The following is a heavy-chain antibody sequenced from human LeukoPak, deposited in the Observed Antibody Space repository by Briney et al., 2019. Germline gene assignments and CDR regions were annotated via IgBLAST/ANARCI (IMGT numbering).Heavy chain of an antibody. CDR1: GYTFTSYG. CDR2: ISAYNGNT. CDR3: ARGNPDCSSTSCYTGGYYYYYMDV. D-gene: IGHD2-2*02. V-gene: IGHV1-18*01. Sequence: ASVKVSCKASGYTFTSYGISWVRQAPGQGLEWMGWISAYNGNTNYAQKLQGRVTMTTDTSTSTAYMELRSLRSDDTAVYYCARGNPDCSSTSCYTGGYYYYYMDVWGKGTTVTVSS. J-gene: IGHJ6*03.